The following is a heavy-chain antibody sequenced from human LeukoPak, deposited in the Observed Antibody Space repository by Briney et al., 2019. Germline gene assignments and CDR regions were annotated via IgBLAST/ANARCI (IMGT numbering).Heavy chain of an antibody. CDR3: ARESYNSGSYYNDY. D-gene: IGHD3-10*01. CDR1: GYTFTDYY. J-gene: IGHJ4*02. CDR2: INPNSVAT. Sequence: ASVKVSCKASGYTFTDYYMHWVRQAPGQGLEWMGWINPNSVATNYAQNCQGRVTMTRDTSITTAYMELSRLRSDDRAVYYCARESYNSGSYYNDYGGQGTLVTVSS. V-gene: IGHV1-2*02.